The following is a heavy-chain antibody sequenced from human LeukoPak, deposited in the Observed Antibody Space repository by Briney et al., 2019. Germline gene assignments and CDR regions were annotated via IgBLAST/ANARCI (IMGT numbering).Heavy chain of an antibody. CDR1: GVSISAYY. D-gene: IGHD3-22*01. J-gene: IGHJ4*02. Sequence: SETLSLTCSVSGVSISAYYWSWIRQPAGKGLEWIGRIYPGESIYASENTNYNPSLKSRVTISVDTSKNQFSLKLSSVTAADTAVYYCARAAPDSSGYYYFDYWGQGTLVTVSS. V-gene: IGHV4-4*07. CDR2: IYPGESIYASENT. CDR3: ARAAPDSSGYYYFDY.